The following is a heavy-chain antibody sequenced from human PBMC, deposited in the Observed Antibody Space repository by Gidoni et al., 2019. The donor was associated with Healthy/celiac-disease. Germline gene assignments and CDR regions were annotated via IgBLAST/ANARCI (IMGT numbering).Heavy chain of an antibody. CDR1: GFTFTTYS. CDR2: ISGSGGST. Sequence: EVQLVESGGGLVQPGGSLSLPCAASGFTFTTYSMSWVRQAPGKGLEWVSAISGSGGSTYYADSVKDRFTISRDNSKNTLYLQMNSLRAEDTAVYYCAKGPPVVVVADPYAFDIWGQGTMVTVSS. D-gene: IGHD2-15*01. V-gene: IGHV3-23*04. CDR3: AKGPPVVVVADPYAFDI. J-gene: IGHJ3*02.